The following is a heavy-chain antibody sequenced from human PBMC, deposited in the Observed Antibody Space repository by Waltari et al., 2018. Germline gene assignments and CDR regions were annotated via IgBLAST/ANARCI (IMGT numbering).Heavy chain of an antibody. CDR1: Y. Sequence: YWGWIRQPPGKGLEWIGSIYYSGSTYYNPSLKSRVTISVDTSKNQFSLKLSSVTAADTAVYYCARLDDSSGYYSSTFDYWGQGTLVTVSS. CDR3: ARLDDSSGYYSSTFDY. J-gene: IGHJ4*02. D-gene: IGHD3-22*01. V-gene: IGHV4-39*01. CDR2: IYYSGST.